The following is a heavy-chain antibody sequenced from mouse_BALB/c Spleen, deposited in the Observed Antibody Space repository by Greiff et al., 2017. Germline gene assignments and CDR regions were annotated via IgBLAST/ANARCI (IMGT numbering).Heavy chain of an antibody. CDR2: ISSGGST. Sequence: DVKLVESGGGLVKPGGSLKLSCAASGFTFSSYAMSWVRQTPEKRLEWVASISSGGSTYYPDSVKGRFTISRDNARNILYLQMSSLRSEDTAMYYCARGSYGSSYDYWGQGTTLTVSS. J-gene: IGHJ2*01. CDR1: GFTFSSYA. D-gene: IGHD1-1*01. CDR3: ARGSYGSSYDY. V-gene: IGHV5-6-5*01.